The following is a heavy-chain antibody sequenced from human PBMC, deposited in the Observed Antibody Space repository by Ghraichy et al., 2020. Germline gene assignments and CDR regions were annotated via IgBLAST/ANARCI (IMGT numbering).Heavy chain of an antibody. CDR2: IDLDDDK. D-gene: IGHD2-15*01. V-gene: IGHV2-70*17. J-gene: IGHJ3*02. CDR1: GFSLSTRDMC. Sequence: SGPTLLKPTQTLTLTCTFSGFSLSTRDMCVSWIRQPPGQAPEWLARIDLDDDKFYSSSLRRRLTISKDTARHLVVLRMTNMDPVDSATYYCARIFGAANRGTFDNWGPGTMVTVSS. CDR3: ARIFGAANRGTFDN.